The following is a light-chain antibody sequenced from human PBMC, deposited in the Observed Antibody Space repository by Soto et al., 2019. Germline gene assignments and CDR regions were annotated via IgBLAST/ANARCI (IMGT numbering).Light chain of an antibody. CDR3: SSYTSSSTVV. V-gene: IGLV2-14*01. CDR2: DVS. J-gene: IGLJ2*01. Sequence: QSALTQPASVSGSPGQSITISCTGTSSDVGGYNYVSWYQQHPGKAPXLMIYDVSNRPSGVSNRFSGSXXXXXXXXTISGLQAEDEADYYCSSYTSSSTVVFGGGTKLTVL. CDR1: SSDVGGYNY.